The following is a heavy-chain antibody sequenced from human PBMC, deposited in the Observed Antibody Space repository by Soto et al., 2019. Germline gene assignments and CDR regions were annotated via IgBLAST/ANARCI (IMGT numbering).Heavy chain of an antibody. CDR2: IKSKSDGETA. CDR1: GLTFSNVG. J-gene: IGHJ4*02. Sequence: PVWSLSLSCAASGLTFSNVGMTWVRQAPGTGLEWVGRIKSKSDGETADVAAPVKARFTISRDDSKNTVFLEMNSLKSEDTALYYCAIKAMMNRDSPTSFDYWGRGTQVTVSS. D-gene: IGHD3-22*01. CDR3: AIKAMMNRDSPTSFDY. V-gene: IGHV3-15*01.